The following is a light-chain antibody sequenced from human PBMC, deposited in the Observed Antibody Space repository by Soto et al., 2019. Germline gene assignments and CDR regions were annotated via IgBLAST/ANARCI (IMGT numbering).Light chain of an antibody. Sequence: DIQMTQSQSSLSASVGDRVTITCRASQRISSYLNWYQQKPGKAPKLLIYAASSLQSGVPSRFSGSGSGTDFTLTISSLQPEDFATYYCQQSYNTRTFGQGTKLEIK. CDR1: QRISSY. CDR3: QQSYNTRT. CDR2: AAS. V-gene: IGKV1-39*01. J-gene: IGKJ2*02.